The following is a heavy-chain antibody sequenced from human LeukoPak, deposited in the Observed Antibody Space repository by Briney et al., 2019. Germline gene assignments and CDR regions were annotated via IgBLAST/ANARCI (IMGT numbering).Heavy chain of an antibody. J-gene: IGHJ4*02. D-gene: IGHD1-26*01. Sequence: PSETLSLTCTVSGGSIGGYYWTWIRQPAGKGLEWIGYIYYSGSTYYNPSLKSRVTISVDTSKNQFSPKLSSVTAADTAVYYCARERDRYSGSYSFDYWGQGTLVTVSS. CDR3: ARERDRYSGSYSFDY. V-gene: IGHV4-59*06. CDR1: GGSIGGYY. CDR2: IYYSGST.